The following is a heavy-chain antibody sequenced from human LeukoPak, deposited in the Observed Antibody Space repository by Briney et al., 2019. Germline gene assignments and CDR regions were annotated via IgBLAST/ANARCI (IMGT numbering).Heavy chain of an antibody. CDR2: TYYRSKWYN. D-gene: IGHD2-2*01. Sequence: SQALSLTCALSGDSVSSNSAAWNWIGHSPSRGLEGLGSTYYRSKWYNDYAVSVKSRITINPDTSKNHFSLQLNSVTPDDTAVYYCARGGIGYCTTTSCSFDSWGQGTLVTVSS. CDR1: GDSVSSNSAA. CDR3: ARGGIGYCTTTSCSFDS. J-gene: IGHJ4*02. V-gene: IGHV6-1*01.